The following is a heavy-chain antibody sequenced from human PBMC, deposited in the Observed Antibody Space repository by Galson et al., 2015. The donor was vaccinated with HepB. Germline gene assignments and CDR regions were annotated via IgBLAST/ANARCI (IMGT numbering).Heavy chain of an antibody. CDR1: GFTVSSNY. D-gene: IGHD6-19*01. J-gene: IGHJ4*02. CDR2: IYSGGST. V-gene: IGHV3-66*01. CDR3: ARDINLAVAGTKGVHYFDY. Sequence: SLRLSCAASGFTVSSNYMSWVRQAPGKGLEWVSVIYSGGSTYYADSVKGRFTISRDNSKNTLYLQMNSLRAEDTAVYYCARDINLAVAGTKGVHYFDYWGQGTLVTVSS.